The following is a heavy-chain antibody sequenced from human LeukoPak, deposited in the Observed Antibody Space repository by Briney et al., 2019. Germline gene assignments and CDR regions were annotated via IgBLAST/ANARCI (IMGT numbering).Heavy chain of an antibody. CDR2: ISNTGSVI. V-gene: IGHV3-48*04. J-gene: IGHJ5*02. CDR3: EKKHPPVMVRGFYNCSAP. Sequence: GGSLRLSCAASGSTFSSHTTNWVRQAPGKGLEWISYISNTGSVIYYADSVKGRVTISRDNAKNPLYLQMNSLRAEDTALYYCEKKHPPVMVRGFYNCSAPWGQEPLATVSS. D-gene: IGHD3-10*01. CDR1: GSTFSSHT.